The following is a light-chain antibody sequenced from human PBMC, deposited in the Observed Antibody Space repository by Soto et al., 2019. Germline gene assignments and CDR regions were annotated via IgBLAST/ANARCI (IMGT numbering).Light chain of an antibody. CDR3: CSYAGSYTHYV. CDR2: DVS. CDR1: SSDVGGYNY. Sequence: QSALTQPRSVSGSPGQSITISCTGTSSDVGGYNYVSWYRQHPGKAPKLMIYDVSKRPSGVPDRFSGSKSGNTVSLTISGLQAEDEADYYCCSYAGSYTHYVFGTGTKLTVL. V-gene: IGLV2-11*01. J-gene: IGLJ1*01.